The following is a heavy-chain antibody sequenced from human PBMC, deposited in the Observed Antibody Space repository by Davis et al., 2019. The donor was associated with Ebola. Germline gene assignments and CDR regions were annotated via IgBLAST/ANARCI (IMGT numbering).Heavy chain of an antibody. Sequence: GESLKISCKGSGYSFTSYWIGWVRQMPGKGLEWMGIIYPGDSDTRYSPSFQGQVTISADKSISTAYLQWSSLKASDTAMYYCARGGYCSAQLCTRSYCYYMDVWGKGTTVTVSS. D-gene: IGHD2-15*01. CDR1: GYSFTSYW. CDR2: IYPGDSDT. J-gene: IGHJ6*03. CDR3: ARGGYCSAQLCTRSYCYYMDV. V-gene: IGHV5-51*01.